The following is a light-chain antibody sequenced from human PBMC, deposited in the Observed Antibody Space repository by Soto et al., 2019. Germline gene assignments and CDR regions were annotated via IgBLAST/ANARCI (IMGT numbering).Light chain of an antibody. V-gene: IGKV3-20*01. CDR3: LQYGSSPST. Sequence: DIVLTQSPGSLSLSPGERATLSCRASDVVTASYIAWYQHKPGQAPRLLITGASTRVAGIPGRFSGSGSGTDFTLTIERLEPEDLAVYYCLQYGSSPSTFGQGTELEIK. J-gene: IGKJ2*01. CDR2: GAS. CDR1: DVVTASY.